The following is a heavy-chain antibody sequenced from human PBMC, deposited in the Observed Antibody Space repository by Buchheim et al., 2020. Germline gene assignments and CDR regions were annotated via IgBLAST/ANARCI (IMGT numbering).Heavy chain of an antibody. CDR1: GISLNTHGVC. D-gene: IGHD3-3*01. CDR3: ARWNGFSQCFDT. Sequence: QVTLRESGPALVRPTQTLTLTCTLSGISLNTHGVCGSWLRRSPGKALEWLARVDWDDDEHYNTSLRTRLSISKDTSRNQVALTMTNMDPVDTATYYCARWNGFSQCFDTWGQGTL. J-gene: IGHJ4*02. CDR2: VDWDDDE. V-gene: IGHV2-70*15.